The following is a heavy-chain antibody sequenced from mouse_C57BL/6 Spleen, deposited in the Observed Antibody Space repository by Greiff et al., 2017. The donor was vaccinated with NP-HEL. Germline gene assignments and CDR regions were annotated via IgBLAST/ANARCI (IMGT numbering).Heavy chain of an antibody. CDR2: ISSGGDYI. Sequence: EVKLVESGEGLVKPGGSLKLSCAASGFTFSSYAMSWVRQTPEKRLEWVAYISSGGDYIYYADTVKGRFTISRDNARNTLYLQMSSLKSEDTAMYYCTRVGGPYYAMDYWGQGTSVTVSS. CDR1: GFTFSSYA. J-gene: IGHJ4*01. V-gene: IGHV5-9-1*02. CDR3: TRVGGPYYAMDY.